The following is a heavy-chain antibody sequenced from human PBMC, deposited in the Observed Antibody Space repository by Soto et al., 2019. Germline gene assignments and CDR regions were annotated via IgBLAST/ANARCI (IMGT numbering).Heavy chain of an antibody. Sequence: QVQLQESGPGLVKPSQTLSLTCTVSGGSISSGDYYWSWIRQPPGKGLEWIGYIYDSGSTYYNSSLKSRVNITLDTSKNQFSLKLTSVTAADTAVYHCARDNGVGPWGQGTLVTVSS. J-gene: IGHJ5*02. V-gene: IGHV4-30-4*01. D-gene: IGHD2-8*01. CDR1: GGSISSGDYY. CDR3: ARDNGVGP. CDR2: IYDSGST.